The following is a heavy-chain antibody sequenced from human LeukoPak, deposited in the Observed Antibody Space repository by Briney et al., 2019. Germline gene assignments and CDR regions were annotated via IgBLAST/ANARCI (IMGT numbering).Heavy chain of an antibody. Sequence: SGGSLRLSCAASGFTFRSYAMTWVRQAPGKGLEWVSSISGSASGIYYADSVKGRLTISRDSSNNTLYLQMNSLTAEDTAVYYCAKAAYGDYVNWFDPWGQGILVIVSS. CDR1: GFTFRSYA. V-gene: IGHV3-23*01. J-gene: IGHJ5*02. D-gene: IGHD4-17*01. CDR3: AKAAYGDYVNWFDP. CDR2: ISGSASGI.